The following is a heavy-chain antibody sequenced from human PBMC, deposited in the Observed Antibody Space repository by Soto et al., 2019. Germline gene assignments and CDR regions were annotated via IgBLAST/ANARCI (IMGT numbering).Heavy chain of an antibody. Sequence: GESLKISCKGSGYSFSNFWIAWVRQMPGKGLEWMGIIYPGDSDTRYSPSFQGQVTISADKSISTAYLQWRSLKASDTAIYYWPPSLTRCWYYCEYWGQGTVVTVSS. D-gene: IGHD2-2*01. J-gene: IGHJ4*02. CDR1: GYSFSNFW. CDR3: PPSLTRCWYYCEY. V-gene: IGHV5-51*01. CDR2: IYPGDSDT.